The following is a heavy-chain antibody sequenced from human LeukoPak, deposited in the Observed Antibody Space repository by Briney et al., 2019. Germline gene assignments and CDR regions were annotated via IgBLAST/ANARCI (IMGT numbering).Heavy chain of an antibody. CDR2: INHSGST. D-gene: IGHD3-22*01. Sequence: ETLSLTCAVYGGSFSGYYWSWIRQPPGKGLEWIGEINHSGSTNYNPSLKSRVTISVDTSKNQFSLKLSSVTAADTAVYYCARGRSALSIVVVITNYFDYWGQGTLVTVSS. CDR3: ARGRSALSIVVVITNYFDY. J-gene: IGHJ4*02. V-gene: IGHV4-34*01. CDR1: GGSFSGYY.